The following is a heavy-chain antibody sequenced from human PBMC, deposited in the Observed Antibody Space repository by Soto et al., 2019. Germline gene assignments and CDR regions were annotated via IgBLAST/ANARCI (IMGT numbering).Heavy chain of an antibody. D-gene: IGHD3-22*01. Sequence: GGSLRLSCAASGFTFSSYAMSWVRQAPGKGLEWVANIKQDGSQKWYVDSVKGRFTISRDNVKNSLYLQMNSLRAEDTAVYYCARGDYYDTSGPFSDAFDIWGRGTMVTVSS. CDR2: IKQDGSQK. V-gene: IGHV3-7*04. J-gene: IGHJ3*02. CDR1: GFTFSSYA. CDR3: ARGDYYDTSGPFSDAFDI.